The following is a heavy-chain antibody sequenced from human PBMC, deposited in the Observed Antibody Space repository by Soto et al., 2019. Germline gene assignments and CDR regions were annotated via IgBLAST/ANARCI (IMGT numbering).Heavy chain of an antibody. CDR1: GYTFTNND. CDR2: MNPYSGNT. V-gene: IGHV1-8*01. CDR3: VRAPLDYYSADYFDN. D-gene: IGHD2-21*01. J-gene: IGHJ4*02. Sequence: QVQLVQSGAELKRPGASVKVSCKASGYTFTNNDINWVRQATGQGLEWMGRMNPYSGNTGYAQKFQGRVTMTRDNSITTAYMELSSLRSEDTAVYYCVRAPLDYYSADYFDNWGQGTLVTVSS.